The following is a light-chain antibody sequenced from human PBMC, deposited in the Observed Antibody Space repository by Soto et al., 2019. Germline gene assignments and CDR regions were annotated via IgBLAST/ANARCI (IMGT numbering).Light chain of an antibody. Sequence: QPVLTQPPSASGTPGQRVTISCSGNTSNIGNNSVSWYQQVPGTAPKLLIYSNQQRPSGVPDRFSGSKSGTSASLAISGLQSEDEAHYYCASWDDSPSGRGVFGGGTKLTVL. J-gene: IGLJ3*02. CDR2: SNQ. CDR1: TSNIGNNS. CDR3: ASWDDSPSGRGV. V-gene: IGLV1-44*01.